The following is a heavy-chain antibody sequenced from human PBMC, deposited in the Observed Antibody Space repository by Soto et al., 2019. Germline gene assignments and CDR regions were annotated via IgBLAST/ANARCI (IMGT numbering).Heavy chain of an antibody. CDR2: ISAYNGNT. CDR1: GYTFTSYG. CDR3: ARDHIYYDFWSGYYRGYFDY. Sequence: ASVKFSCKTSGYTFTSYGISWVRQAPGQGLEWMGWISAYNGNTNYAQKLQGRVTMTTDTSTSTAYMELRSLRSDDTAVYYCARDHIYYDFWSGYYRGYFDYWGQGTLVTVSS. J-gene: IGHJ4*02. D-gene: IGHD3-3*01. V-gene: IGHV1-18*01.